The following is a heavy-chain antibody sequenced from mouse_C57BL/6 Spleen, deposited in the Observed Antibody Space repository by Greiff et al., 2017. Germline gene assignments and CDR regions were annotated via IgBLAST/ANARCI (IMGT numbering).Heavy chain of an antibody. CDR3: ARGIYDGYYDYFDY. V-gene: IGHV1-20*01. J-gene: IGHJ2*01. Sequence: VQLQQSGPELVKPGDSVKISCKASGYSFTGYFMNWVMQSHGKSLEWIGRINPYNGDTFYNQKFKGKATLTVDTSSSTAHMELRSLTSEDSAVYYCARGIYDGYYDYFDYWGQGTTLTVSS. D-gene: IGHD2-3*01. CDR1: GYSFTGYF. CDR2: INPYNGDT.